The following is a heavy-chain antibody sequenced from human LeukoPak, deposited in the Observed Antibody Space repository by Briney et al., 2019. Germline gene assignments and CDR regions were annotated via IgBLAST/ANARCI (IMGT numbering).Heavy chain of an antibody. CDR3: AWLLGYCCSTSCYTGGYY. Sequence: GASVKVSSKASGYSFTRYYMHWVRQAPGHGLEGMGWINPNSGGTNYAQKIQGRVTMTRDTSISTAYMELSRLRSDDTAVYYFAWLLGYCCSTSCYTGGYYWGKGTLVTVSS. J-gene: IGHJ4*01. CDR2: INPNSGGT. D-gene: IGHD2-2*02. CDR1: GYSFTRYY. V-gene: IGHV1-2*02.